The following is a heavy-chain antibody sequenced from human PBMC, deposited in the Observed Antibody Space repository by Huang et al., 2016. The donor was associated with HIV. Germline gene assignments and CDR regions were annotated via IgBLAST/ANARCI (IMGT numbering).Heavy chain of an antibody. Sequence: QVQLVQSGAEVKRPGASLKVSCKTSGFTFTNYGFSWVRQAPGQGLEWLGWVRANSGDINYEVKLEGRVSMTTDTTSGTAYMELRRLTSDDTATYYCVRESLYFGDFLFDHWGQGTPVTVSA. J-gene: IGHJ4*02. CDR2: VRANSGDI. V-gene: IGHV1-18*04. D-gene: IGHD3-10*01. CDR1: GFTFTNYG. CDR3: VRESLYFGDFLFDH.